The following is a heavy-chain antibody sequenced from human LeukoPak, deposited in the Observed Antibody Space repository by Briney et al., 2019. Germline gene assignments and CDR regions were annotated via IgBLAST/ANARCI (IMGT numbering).Heavy chain of an antibody. CDR1: GDSVSSNSAT. Sequence: SQTLSPTCAISGDSVSSNSATWNWNTQSPSRGLEWLGWTYCRTNWYNDYAVSVKSRITINPDTSNNQFSLQLNSVTPEDTAVYYCARGRTRDFYYWGQGTLVTVSS. CDR2: TYCRTNWYN. J-gene: IGHJ4*02. CDR3: ARGRTRDFYY. V-gene: IGHV6-1*01.